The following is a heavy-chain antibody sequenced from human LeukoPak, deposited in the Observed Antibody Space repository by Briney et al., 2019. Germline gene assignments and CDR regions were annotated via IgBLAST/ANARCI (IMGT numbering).Heavy chain of an antibody. CDR1: GGSISSGGYS. D-gene: IGHD2-2*01. CDR2: IYHSGST. J-gene: IGHJ4*02. CDR3: ASSQLPNPWIFDY. V-gene: IGHV4-30-2*01. Sequence: SETLSLTCAVSGGSISSGGYSWSWIRQPPGKGLEWIGYIYHSGSTNYNPSLKSRVTMSVDTSKNQFSLKLSSVTAADTAVYYCASSQLPNPWIFDYWGQGTLVTVSP.